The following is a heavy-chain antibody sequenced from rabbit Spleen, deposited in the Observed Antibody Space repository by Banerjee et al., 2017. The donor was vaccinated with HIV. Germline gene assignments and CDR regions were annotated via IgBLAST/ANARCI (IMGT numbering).Heavy chain of an antibody. Sequence: QSLEESGGDLVKPGASLTLTCTASGFSFSGRYWICWVRQAPGKGPEWIACIHDTNNGATYYASWAKGRFTISKTSSTTVTLQMTSLTGADTATYFCARGWAETTYLLSYFDLWGPGTLVTVS. CDR3: ARGWAETTYLLSYFDL. D-gene: IGHD1-1*01. J-gene: IGHJ4*01. V-gene: IGHV1S40*01. CDR1: GFSFSGRYW. CDR2: IHDTNNGAT.